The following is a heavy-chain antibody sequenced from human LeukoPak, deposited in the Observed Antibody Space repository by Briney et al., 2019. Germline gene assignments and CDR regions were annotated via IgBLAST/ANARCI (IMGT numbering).Heavy chain of an antibody. CDR2: INPNSGGT. Sequence: ASVKVSCKASGYTFTGYYMHWVRQAPGQGLEWMGWINPNSGGTNYVQKFQGRVTMTRDTSISTAYMELSRLRSDDTAVYYCARAQRGYSYGSLTFDYWGQGTLVTVSS. V-gene: IGHV1-2*02. CDR3: ARAQRGYSYGSLTFDY. CDR1: GYTFTGYY. J-gene: IGHJ4*02. D-gene: IGHD5-18*01.